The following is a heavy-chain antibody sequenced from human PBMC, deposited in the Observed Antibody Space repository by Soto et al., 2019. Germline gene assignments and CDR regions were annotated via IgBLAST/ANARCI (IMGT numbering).Heavy chain of an antibody. CDR2: IYYSGST. J-gene: IGHJ4*02. V-gene: IGHV4-30-4*01. Sequence: SETLSRTSTVSGRFSSSRDYCWSWIHQNPGKGLEWIGYIYYSGSTYYIPSMKSRVTISVDTSKNQFSLKLSSVTAADAAVSYCASVSYFNAFDYWVQGTLVTVSS. D-gene: IGHD3-9*01. CDR1: GRFSSSRDYC. CDR3: ASVSYFNAFDY.